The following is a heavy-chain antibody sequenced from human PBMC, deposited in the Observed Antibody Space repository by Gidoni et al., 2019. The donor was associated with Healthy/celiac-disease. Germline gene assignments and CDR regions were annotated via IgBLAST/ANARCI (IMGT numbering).Heavy chain of an antibody. D-gene: IGHD6-19*01. CDR3: ARANQWLGNFDY. CDR1: GYSISSGYY. J-gene: IGHJ4*02. CDR2: IYHSGST. V-gene: IGHV4-38-2*01. Sequence: QVQLQESGPGLVKPSETLFLTCDVSGYSISSGYYWGWIRQPPGKGLDWIGSIYHSGSTYYNPSLKSRVTISVDTSKNQFSLKLSSVTAADTAVYYCARANQWLGNFDYWGQGTLVTVSS.